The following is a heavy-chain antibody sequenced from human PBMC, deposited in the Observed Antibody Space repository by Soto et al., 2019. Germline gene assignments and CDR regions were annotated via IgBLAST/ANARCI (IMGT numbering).Heavy chain of an antibody. D-gene: IGHD3-10*01. V-gene: IGHV1-2*02. Sequence: VQLAQSGAEVKEPGDSVRVSCEASGYTFTAYYIHWVRQAPGQGLEWMGWINPKFGDTTYAQDFQGRVSMTRDMSISTVYMELSRLTSDDTAIYYCARNMDYYYGPGSGNGHGVWGQGTTVTVFS. CDR2: INPKFGDT. J-gene: IGHJ6*02. CDR3: ARNMDYYYGPGSGNGHGV. CDR1: GYTFTAYY.